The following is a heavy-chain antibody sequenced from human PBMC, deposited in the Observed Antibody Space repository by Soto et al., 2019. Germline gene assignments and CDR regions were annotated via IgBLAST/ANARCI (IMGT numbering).Heavy chain of an antibody. CDR2: TYYRSKWYT. J-gene: IGHJ4*02. CDR1: GDSVSSNSVA. CDR3: AIGAYTYGRPFDY. D-gene: IGHD5-18*01. Sequence: QVQLQQSGPGLVKPSQTLSLTCAISGDSVSSNSVAWNWIRQSPSRGLEWLGRTYYRSKWYTEYSVSVQIRITINPDTSKNQFSLHLTSVTPEDTAAYYCAIGAYTYGRPFDYWGQGTLVTVSS. V-gene: IGHV6-1*01.